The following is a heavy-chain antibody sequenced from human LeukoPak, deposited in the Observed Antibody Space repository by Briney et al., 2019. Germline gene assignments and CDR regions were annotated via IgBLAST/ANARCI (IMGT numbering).Heavy chain of an antibody. V-gene: IGHV3-66*01. J-gene: IGHJ4*02. CDR2: IYSGGST. CDR1: GFTVSSNY. CDR3: ARSPRFGEFNS. Sequence: GGSLRLSCAASGFTVSSNYMSWVRQAPGKGLEWVSVIYSGGSTYYADSVKGRFTISRDNSKNTLYLQMNSLRPEDTAVYYCARSPRFGEFNSWGQGTLDTVSS. D-gene: IGHD3-10*02.